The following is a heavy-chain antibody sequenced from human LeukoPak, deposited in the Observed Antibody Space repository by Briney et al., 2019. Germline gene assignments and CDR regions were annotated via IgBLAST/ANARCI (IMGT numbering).Heavy chain of an antibody. V-gene: IGHV3-33*01. D-gene: IGHD2-15*01. CDR2: IWSDGSNK. CDR3: ERYCSLFFVC. CDR1: VFTFRILC. Sequence: PGGSLRLSSSAAVFTFRILCMHWVRQAPGKGLEWVAVIWSDGSNKYYADSVKGRFTISRDNSKNTLYLQMNSLRAEDTAVYYCERYCSLFFVCGGQGTLVTVSS. J-gene: IGHJ4*02.